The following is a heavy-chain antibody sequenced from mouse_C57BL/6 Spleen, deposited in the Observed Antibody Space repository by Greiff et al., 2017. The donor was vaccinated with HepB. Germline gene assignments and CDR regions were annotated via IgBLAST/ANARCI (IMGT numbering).Heavy chain of an antibody. V-gene: IGHV5-4*01. CDR1: GFTFSSYA. CDR3: ARDTYYGSSYDAMDY. Sequence: DVMLVESGGGLVKPGGSLKLSCAASGFTFSSYAMSWVRQTPEKRLEWVATISDGGSYTYYPDNLKGRFTISRDNAKNNLYLQISHLNSADTAMYYCARDTYYGSSYDAMDYWGQGTSVTVSS. J-gene: IGHJ4*01. D-gene: IGHD1-1*01. CDR2: ISDGGSYT.